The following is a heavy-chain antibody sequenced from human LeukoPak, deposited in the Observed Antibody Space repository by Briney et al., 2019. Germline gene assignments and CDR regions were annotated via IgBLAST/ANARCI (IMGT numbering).Heavy chain of an antibody. Sequence: PGGSLRLSCAASGFTFRNYGMNWVRQAPGKGLEWVSAISGSSGNTYYADSVKGRFTISRDNAKNSLYLQMNSLRAEDTAVYYCARESVGSGSYYPPPFDYWGQGTLVTVSS. CDR2: ISGSSGNT. CDR3: ARESVGSGSYYPPPFDY. V-gene: IGHV3-21*01. CDR1: GFTFRNYG. J-gene: IGHJ4*02. D-gene: IGHD3-10*01.